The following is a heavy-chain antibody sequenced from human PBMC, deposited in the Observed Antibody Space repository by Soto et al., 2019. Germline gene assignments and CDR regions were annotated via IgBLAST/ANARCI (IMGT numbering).Heavy chain of an antibody. J-gene: IGHJ4*02. CDR1: GYTFTSSG. D-gene: IGHD2-15*01. Sequence: GASVKVSCKASGYTFTSSGISGVRQAPGQGLEWMGWISAYNGNTNYAQKLQGRVTMTTDTSTSTAYMELRSLRSDDTAVYYCARDPGVVVAAAHFDYWGQGTLVTVSS. CDR2: ISAYNGNT. CDR3: ARDPGVVVAAAHFDY. V-gene: IGHV1-18*01.